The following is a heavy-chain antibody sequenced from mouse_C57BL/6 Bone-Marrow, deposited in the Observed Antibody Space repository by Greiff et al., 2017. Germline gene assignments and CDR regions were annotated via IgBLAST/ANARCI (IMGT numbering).Heavy chain of an antibody. CDR1: GFTFSDAW. J-gene: IGHJ4*01. V-gene: IGHV6-6*01. D-gene: IGHD2-4*01. CDR2: IRNKANNHAT. CDR3: TRPISLYDDDEDRYAMDY. Sequence: EVKVEESGGGLVQPGGSMKLSCAASGFTFSDAWMDWVRQSPEKGLEWVAEIRNKANNHATYYAESVKGRFTISRDDSKSSVYLQMNSLRAEDTGIYYCTRPISLYDDDEDRYAMDYWGKGTSVTVSS.